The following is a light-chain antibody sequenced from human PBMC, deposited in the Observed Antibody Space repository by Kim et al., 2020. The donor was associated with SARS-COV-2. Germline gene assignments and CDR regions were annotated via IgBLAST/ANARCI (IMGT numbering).Light chain of an antibody. V-gene: IGKV3-20*01. CDR2: GAS. CDR1: QSVSSNY. CDR3: QQYGNSPQT. Sequence: SPGERATLSCRASQSVSSNYLDGFRQNPGQAPRLLIYGASSRATGIPDRFTGSGSGTDFTLTISRLEPEDFAVYYCQQYGNSPQTFGQGTKVDIK. J-gene: IGKJ1*01.